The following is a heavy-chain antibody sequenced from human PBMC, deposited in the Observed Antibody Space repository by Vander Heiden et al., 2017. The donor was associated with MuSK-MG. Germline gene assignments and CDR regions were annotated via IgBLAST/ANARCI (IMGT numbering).Heavy chain of an antibody. V-gene: IGHV3-7*01. CDR2: IKQDGSEK. D-gene: IGHD1-26*01. CDR1: GFTFSSYW. Sequence: EVQLVESGGGLVQPGGSLRLSCAASGFTFSSYWMSWVRQAPGKGLEWVANIKQDGSEKYYVDSVKGRFTISRDNAKNSLYLQMNSLRAEDTAVYYCARWGGSYYRAFDIWGQGTMVTVSS. J-gene: IGHJ3*02. CDR3: ARWGGSYYRAFDI.